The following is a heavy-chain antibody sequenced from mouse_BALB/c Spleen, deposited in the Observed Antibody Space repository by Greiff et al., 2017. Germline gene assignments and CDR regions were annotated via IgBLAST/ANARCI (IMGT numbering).Heavy chain of an antibody. CDR2: INPYNDGT. Sequence: EVQLQQSGPELVKPGASVKMSCKASGYTFTSYVMHWVKQKPGQGLEWIGYINPYNDGTKYNEKFKGKATLTSDKSSSTAYMELSSLTSEDSAVYYCARGVLGLLRSVYWYFDVWGAGTTVTVSS. V-gene: IGHV1-14*01. CDR1: GYTFTSYV. D-gene: IGHD1-1*01. CDR3: ARGVLGLLRSVYWYFDV. J-gene: IGHJ1*01.